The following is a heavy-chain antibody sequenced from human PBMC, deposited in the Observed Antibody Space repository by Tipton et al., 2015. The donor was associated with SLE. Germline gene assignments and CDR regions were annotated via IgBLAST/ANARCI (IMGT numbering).Heavy chain of an antibody. D-gene: IGHD2-15*01. CDR1: GGSIGSYY. CDR3: ARDEVALGFH. CDR2: IYYSGST. V-gene: IGHV4-59*12. J-gene: IGHJ4*02. Sequence: TLSLTCTVSGGSIGSYYWSWIRQPPGKGLEWIGYIYYSGSTYYNPSLKSRVTISVDTSKNQFSLKLSSVTAADTAVYYCARDEVALGFHWGQGTLVTVSS.